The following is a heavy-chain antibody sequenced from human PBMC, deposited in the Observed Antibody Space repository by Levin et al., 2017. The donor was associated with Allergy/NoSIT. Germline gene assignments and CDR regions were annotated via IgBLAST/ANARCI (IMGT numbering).Heavy chain of an antibody. CDR2: ISSSSSYI. CDR3: ARMHGDCSSTSCYFSYYYYDGMDV. Sequence: GGSLRLSCAASGFTFSSYSMNWVRQAPGKGLEWVSSISSSSSYIYYADSVKGRFTISRDNAKNSLYLQMNSLRAEDTAVYYCARMHGDCSSTSCYFSYYYYDGMDVWGQGTTVTVSS. D-gene: IGHD2-2*01. CDR1: GFTFSSYS. V-gene: IGHV3-21*01. J-gene: IGHJ6*02.